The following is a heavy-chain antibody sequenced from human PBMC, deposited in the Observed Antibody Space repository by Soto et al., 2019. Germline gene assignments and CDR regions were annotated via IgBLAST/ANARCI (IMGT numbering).Heavy chain of an antibody. J-gene: IGHJ4*02. CDR3: ARLGGVIAASDFDY. V-gene: IGHV4-39*01. CDR1: GDSISTSAYY. D-gene: IGHD2-15*01. CDR2: IYYTGST. Sequence: SETQSLNCPVSGDSISTSAYYWGLFRQPPGKGLEWVGTIYYTGSTYYNPPLESRVTMSLQTSKNQFSLNLTSVTAADTAVYYCARLGGVIAASDFDYWGQGALVT.